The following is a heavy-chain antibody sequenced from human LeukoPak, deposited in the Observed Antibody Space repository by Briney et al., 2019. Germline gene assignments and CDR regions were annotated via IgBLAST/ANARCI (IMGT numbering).Heavy chain of an antibody. D-gene: IGHD5-12*01. J-gene: IGHJ3*02. CDR1: GFTFGSYG. V-gene: IGHV3-30*18. CDR3: AKDSGYANAFDI. Sequence: GRSLRLSCAASGFTFGSYGMHWARQAPGKGLEWVAVISFDERNIFYGDSVKGRFTISRDNSKNTLYLQMHSLRPEDTSVYYCAKDSGYANAFDIWGKWTMVTVSS. CDR2: ISFDERNI.